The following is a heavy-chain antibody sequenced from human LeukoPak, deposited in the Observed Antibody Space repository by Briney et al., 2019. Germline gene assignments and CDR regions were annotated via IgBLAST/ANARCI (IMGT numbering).Heavy chain of an antibody. Sequence: GGSLRLSCAASRFTFSSCGMIWVRQAPGKGREGVANIKQDGSEKYYVHSVKGRFTISRDNAKNSLYLQMNSMRAEDTAVYYCARDQEEYCSSTSCYGDYYYYYYMDVWGKGTTVTVSS. V-gene: IGHV3-7*01. CDR3: ARDQEEYCSSTSCYGDYYYYYYMDV. CDR2: IKQDGSEK. CDR1: RFTFSSCG. J-gene: IGHJ6*03. D-gene: IGHD2-2*01.